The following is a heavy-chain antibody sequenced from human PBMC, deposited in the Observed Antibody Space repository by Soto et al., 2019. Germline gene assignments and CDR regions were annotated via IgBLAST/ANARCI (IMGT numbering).Heavy chain of an antibody. CDR3: ARYDYNGYYFDY. J-gene: IGHJ4*02. CDR2: INPSGGST. Sequence: QVQLVQSGAEGKKPGASVKVSCKASGYTFSTYYMHWVRQAPGQGYEWMGIINPSGGSTTYAQKFQGRVTMTRDTSTTTVYMELSSLESEDTAVYYCARYDYNGYYFDYWGQGTLVTVSS. CDR1: GYTFSTYY. V-gene: IGHV1-46*01. D-gene: IGHD4-4*01.